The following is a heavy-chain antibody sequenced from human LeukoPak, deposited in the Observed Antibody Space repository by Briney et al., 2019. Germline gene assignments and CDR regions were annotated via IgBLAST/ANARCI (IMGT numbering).Heavy chain of an antibody. CDR2: IRFDGSKT. Sequence: GRSLRLSCVASGFTFTSYGMHWVRQAPGKGPEWVAVIRFDGSKTYYADSVKGRFTISRDTPKNTLYLQMNSLRPEDTAVYYCAKDVRGEAAAQDYWGQGTLVTVSS. V-gene: IGHV3-30*18. D-gene: IGHD6-13*01. CDR3: AKDVRGEAAAQDY. J-gene: IGHJ4*02. CDR1: GFTFTSYG.